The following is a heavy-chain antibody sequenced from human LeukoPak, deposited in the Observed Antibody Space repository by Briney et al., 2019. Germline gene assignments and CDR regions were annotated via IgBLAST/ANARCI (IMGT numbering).Heavy chain of an antibody. V-gene: IGHV3-11*04. CDR3: ARDGAYSSSWGVFDY. J-gene: IGHJ4*02. CDR1: GFTFSDYY. CDR2: ISSSGSTI. D-gene: IGHD6-13*01. Sequence: GGSLRLSXAASGFTFSDYYMSWIRQPPGKGLEWVSYISSSGSTIYYADSVKGRFTISRDNAKNSLYLQMNSLRAEDTAVYYCARDGAYSSSWGVFDYWGQGTLVTVSS.